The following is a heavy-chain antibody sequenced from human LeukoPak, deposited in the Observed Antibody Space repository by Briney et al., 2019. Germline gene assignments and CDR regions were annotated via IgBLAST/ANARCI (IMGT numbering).Heavy chain of an antibody. CDR3: ARRRDSGSLQHFDY. Sequence: GGSLRLSCAASGFTFSDYYMSWIRQAPGKGLEWLSYISTSGSIIYYADSVKGRFTISRDNAKNSLYLQMNSLRAEDTAVYYCARRRDSGSLQHFDYWGQGTPVTVSS. CDR1: GFTFSDYY. J-gene: IGHJ4*02. CDR2: ISTSGSII. V-gene: IGHV3-11*01. D-gene: IGHD1-26*01.